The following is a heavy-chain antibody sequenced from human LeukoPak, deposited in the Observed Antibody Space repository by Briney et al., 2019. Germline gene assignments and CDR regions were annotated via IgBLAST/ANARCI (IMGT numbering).Heavy chain of an antibody. CDR3: ARHEVREYYDSSGMKLDAFDI. Sequence: PSETLSLTCTVSGGSISSSSYYWGWIRQPPGKGLEWIGSIYYSGSTYYNPSLKSRVTISVDTSKNQFSLKLSSVTAADTAVYYCARHEVREYYDSSGMKLDAFDIWGQGTMVAVSS. J-gene: IGHJ3*02. V-gene: IGHV4-39*01. CDR2: IYYSGST. CDR1: GGSISSSSYY. D-gene: IGHD3-22*01.